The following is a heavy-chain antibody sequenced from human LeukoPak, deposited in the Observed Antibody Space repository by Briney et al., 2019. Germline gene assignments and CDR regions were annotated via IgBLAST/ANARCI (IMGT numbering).Heavy chain of an antibody. CDR3: ARGRSTGYPYYFEY. J-gene: IGHJ4*02. D-gene: IGHD5-12*01. CDR2: MNPNSGST. V-gene: IGHV1-8*03. Sequence: ASVKVSCKASGYTFTSYDVNWVRQATGQGLEWMGWMNPNSGSTGYAQKFQGRVTITRNTSISTAYMELSGLRSEDTAVYYCARGRSTGYPYYFEYWGQGTLVTVSS. CDR1: GYTFTSYD.